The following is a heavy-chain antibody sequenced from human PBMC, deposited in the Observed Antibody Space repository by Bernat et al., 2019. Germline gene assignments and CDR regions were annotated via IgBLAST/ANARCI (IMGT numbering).Heavy chain of an antibody. J-gene: IGHJ3*02. CDR3: ARDRTGYSSLSDAFDI. CDR1: RGTFSSYA. D-gene: IGHD6-13*01. Sequence: QVQLVQSGAEVKKPGSSVKVSCKASRGTFSSYAISWVRQAPGQGLEWMGGIIPIFGTANYAQKFQGRVTITADESTSTAYMELSSLRSEDTAVYYCARDRTGYSSLSDAFDIWGQGTMVTVSS. CDR2: IIPIFGTA. V-gene: IGHV1-69*01.